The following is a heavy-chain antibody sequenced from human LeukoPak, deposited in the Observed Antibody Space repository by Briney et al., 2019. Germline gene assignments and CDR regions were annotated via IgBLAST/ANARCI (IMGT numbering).Heavy chain of an antibody. CDR3: ATSFDSSGND. J-gene: IGHJ4*02. D-gene: IGHD4-23*01. V-gene: IGHV3-7*01. Sequence: GGSLRLSCAASGFTFSGYYMSWIRQAPGKGLEWVGNIYKDGSVKNYVDSVKGRFTISRDNTKNSLYLEMNNLRVEDTAIYYCATSFDSSGNDWGRGTLVTVSS. CDR2: IYKDGSVK. CDR1: GFTFSGYY.